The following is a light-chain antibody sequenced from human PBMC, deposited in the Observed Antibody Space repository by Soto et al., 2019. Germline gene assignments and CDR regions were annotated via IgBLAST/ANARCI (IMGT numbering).Light chain of an antibody. V-gene: IGLV2-14*03. CDR3: SSYTSSSTYV. CDR1: SSDVGAYNS. CDR2: DVS. Sequence: QSDLTQPASVSGSPGQSIAISCTGTSSDVGAYNSVSWYQQHPGRAPKLMIHDVSNRPSGVSNRFSGSKSGNTASLTISGLQAEDEADYYCSSYTSSSTYVFGTGTKVTVL. J-gene: IGLJ1*01.